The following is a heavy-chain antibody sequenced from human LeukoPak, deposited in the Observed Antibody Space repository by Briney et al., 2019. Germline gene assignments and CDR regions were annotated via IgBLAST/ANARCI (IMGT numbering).Heavy chain of an antibody. CDR1: GLTVITKD. D-gene: IGHD1-14*01. CDR3: ARGVEPLAANTLAY. Sequence: GGSLRLFCAASGLTVITKDMTWVRQAAGKGLEWVSVFYSDGNTKYADSVQGRFTISRDNSKNTLYLEMNSLSPDDTAVYYCARGVEPLAANTLAYWGQGTLVTVSS. CDR2: FYSDGNT. J-gene: IGHJ4*02. V-gene: IGHV3-53*01.